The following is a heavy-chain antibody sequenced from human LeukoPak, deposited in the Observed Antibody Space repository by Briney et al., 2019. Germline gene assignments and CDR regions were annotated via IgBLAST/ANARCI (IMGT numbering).Heavy chain of an antibody. J-gene: IGHJ4*02. CDR2: IYYSGST. CDR1: GGSISSYY. Sequence: SETLSLTCTVSGGSISSYYWSWIRQPPGKGLEWIGYIYYSGSTNYNPSLKSRVTISVDTSKNQFSLKLRSVTPDDTAVFYCAREPSGHSGSFDSWGQGTLVTVSS. V-gene: IGHV4-59*12. D-gene: IGHD4-23*01. CDR3: AREPSGHSGSFDS.